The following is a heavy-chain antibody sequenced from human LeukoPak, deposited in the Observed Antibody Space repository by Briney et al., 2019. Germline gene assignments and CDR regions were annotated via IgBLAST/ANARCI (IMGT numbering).Heavy chain of an antibody. D-gene: IGHD3-3*01. V-gene: IGHV3-7*01. J-gene: IGHJ3*02. CDR2: IKQDGSEK. Sequence: GGSLRLSCAASGFTFSSYWMSWVRQAPGKGLEWVANIKQDGSEKYYVDSVKGRFTISRDNAKNSLYLQMNSLRAEDTAVYYCARDLGGYDFWSGHDAFDIWGQGTMVTVSS. CDR1: GFTFSSYW. CDR3: ARDLGGYDFWSGHDAFDI.